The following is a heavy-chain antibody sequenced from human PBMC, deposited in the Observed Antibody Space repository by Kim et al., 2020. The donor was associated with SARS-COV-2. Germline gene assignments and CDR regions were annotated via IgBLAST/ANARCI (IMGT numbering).Heavy chain of an antibody. CDR1: GGSFSGYY. D-gene: IGHD3-22*01. V-gene: IGHV4-34*01. J-gene: IGHJ4*02. Sequence: SETLSLTCAVYGGSFSGYYWSWIRQPPGKGLEWIGEINHSGSTNYNPSLKSRVTISVDTSKNQFSLKLSSVTAADTAVYYCAREESARGYYYDSSGYFDYWGQGTLVTVSS. CDR2: INHSGST. CDR3: AREESARGYYYDSSGYFDY.